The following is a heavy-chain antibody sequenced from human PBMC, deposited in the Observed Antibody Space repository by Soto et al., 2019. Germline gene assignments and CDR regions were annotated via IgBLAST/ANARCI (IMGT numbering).Heavy chain of an antibody. CDR1: GFTFSSYA. Sequence: EEQLLESGGGLIQPGGSLRLACAASGFTFSSYAMTWVRQAPGKGLEWVSSISFSDGGTYYADSVKGRLTISRDNSKNTLFLQMNSLRVEDTAVSYCVKDDRILGRRYFDLWGRGTLVTVSS. V-gene: IGHV3-23*01. J-gene: IGHJ2*01. CDR2: ISFSDGGT. CDR3: VKDDRILGRRYFDL. D-gene: IGHD2-15*01.